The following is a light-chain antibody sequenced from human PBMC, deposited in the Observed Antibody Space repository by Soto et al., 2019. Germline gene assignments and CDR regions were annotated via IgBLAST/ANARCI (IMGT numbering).Light chain of an antibody. J-gene: IGLJ2*01. V-gene: IGLV2-14*01. Sequence: QSALTQPASVSGSPGQSITISCNGTSIGIGNYNYVSWYQQQPGKAPKLMIFEVNTRPSGVSNRFSGSKSGNTASLTISGLRAEDEAAYYCSSYTSSSTLVVFGGGTKLTVL. CDR1: SIGIGNYNY. CDR3: SSYTSSSTLVV. CDR2: EVN.